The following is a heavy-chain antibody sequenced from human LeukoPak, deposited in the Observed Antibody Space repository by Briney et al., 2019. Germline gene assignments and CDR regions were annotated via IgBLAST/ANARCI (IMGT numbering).Heavy chain of an antibody. J-gene: IGHJ4*02. CDR1: GGTFSSYA. CDR3: AREGVEMATNYYFDY. Sequence: GASVKVSCKASGGTFSSYAISWVRQAPGQGFEWMGGIIPIFGTANYAQKFQGRVTITADESTSTAYMELSSLRSEDTAVYYCAREGVEMATNYYFDYWGQGTLVTVSS. V-gene: IGHV1-69*13. D-gene: IGHD5-24*01. CDR2: IIPIFGTA.